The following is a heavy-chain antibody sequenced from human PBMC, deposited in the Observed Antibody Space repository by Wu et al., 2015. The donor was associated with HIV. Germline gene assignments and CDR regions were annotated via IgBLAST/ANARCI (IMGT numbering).Heavy chain of an antibody. J-gene: IGHJ4*02. CDR2: FDPEDGET. CDR3: ATGGGYDRNYYDSSGPPV. D-gene: IGHD3-22*01. CDR1: GYTLTELS. Sequence: QVQLVQSGAEVKKPGASVKVSCKVSGYTLTELSMHWVRQAPGKGLEWMGGFDPEDGETIYAQKFQGRVTMTEDTSTDTAYMELSSLRSEDTAVYYCATGGGYDRNYYDSSGPPVWGQGTLVTVSS. V-gene: IGHV1-24*01.